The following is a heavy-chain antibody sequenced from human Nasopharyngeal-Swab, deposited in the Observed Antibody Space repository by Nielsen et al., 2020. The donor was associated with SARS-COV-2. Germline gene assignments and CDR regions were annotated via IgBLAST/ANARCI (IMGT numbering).Heavy chain of an antibody. Sequence: GGPLRLSCVASGFTFDDYGLHWVRQVPGKGLEWVPPISWDGVNTYYADSVKGRFTISRDNSRNSLFLQMNSLKTEDTALYYCAKGVHYMSYFHTPPSDHWGQGTPVTVSS. D-gene: IGHD3-10*01. CDR3: AKGVHYMSYFHTPPSDH. CDR2: ISWDGVNT. V-gene: IGHV3-43*01. CDR1: GFTFDDYG. J-gene: IGHJ4*02.